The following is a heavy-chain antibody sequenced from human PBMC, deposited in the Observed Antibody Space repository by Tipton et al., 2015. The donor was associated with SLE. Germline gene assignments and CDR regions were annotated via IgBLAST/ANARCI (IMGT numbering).Heavy chain of an antibody. CDR2: IHGGGGDT. Sequence: SLRLSCAVSGFRFSDFAMSWVRQAPGKGLEWVSSIHGGGGDTYYADSVRGRFTISRDDSKSALFLQMSSLRAEDMAVYYCAKGGTGKFDYWGQGTLVTVSS. D-gene: IGHD7-27*01. CDR3: AKGGTGKFDY. J-gene: IGHJ4*02. V-gene: IGHV3-23*01. CDR1: GFRFSDFA.